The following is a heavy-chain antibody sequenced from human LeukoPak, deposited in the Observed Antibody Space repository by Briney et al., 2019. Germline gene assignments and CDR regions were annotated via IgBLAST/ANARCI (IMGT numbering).Heavy chain of an antibody. CDR3: ARLPAYCSSTNSYYDY. Sequence: GGSLRLSCAASGFTFSSYSMNWVRQAPGKGLEWVSYISSASGSIYYADSVKGRFTISRDNAKNSLFLQMNSLRVEGTAVYYCARLPAYCSSTNSYYDYWGQGTLVTVSS. CDR1: GFTFSSYS. J-gene: IGHJ4*02. CDR2: ISSASGSI. V-gene: IGHV3-48*04. D-gene: IGHD2-2*01.